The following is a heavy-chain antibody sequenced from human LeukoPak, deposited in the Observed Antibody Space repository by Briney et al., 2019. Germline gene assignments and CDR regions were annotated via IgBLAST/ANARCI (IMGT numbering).Heavy chain of an antibody. CDR2: IYYSGST. J-gene: IGHJ4*02. Sequence: PSETLSLTCTVSGGSISSGGYYWSWIRQHPGKGLEWIGYIYYSGSTYYNPSLKSRVTISVDTSKNQFSLKLSSVTAADTAVYYCARDVYDYVWGSPGYFDYWGQGTLVTVSS. V-gene: IGHV4-31*03. CDR3: ARDVYDYVWGSPGYFDY. CDR1: GGSISSGGYY. D-gene: IGHD3-16*01.